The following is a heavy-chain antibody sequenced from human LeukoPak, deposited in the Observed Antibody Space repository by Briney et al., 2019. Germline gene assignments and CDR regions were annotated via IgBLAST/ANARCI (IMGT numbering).Heavy chain of an antibody. J-gene: IGHJ4*02. CDR3: AKSRIVDHRGYFDY. CDR1: GFPFGSYP. Sequence: GGSLRLSCVASGFPFGSYPMTWVRQSPVKGLEGVSTMGTTDDTYYSDSVKGRFTISRDNYKDTLYLQMHSPGAEDTAIYYCAKSRIVDHRGYFDYWGQGTLVTVSS. CDR2: MGTTDDT. D-gene: IGHD2-15*01. V-gene: IGHV3-23*01.